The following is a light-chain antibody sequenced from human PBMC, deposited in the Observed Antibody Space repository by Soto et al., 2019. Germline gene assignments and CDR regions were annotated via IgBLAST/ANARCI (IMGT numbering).Light chain of an antibody. CDR2: AAT. CDR3: QQSYSPPSYT. V-gene: IGKV1-39*01. CDR1: QSVGNY. Sequence: DIQMTQSPSSLSASVGDRVTITCRASQSVGNYLNWYQQKPGQAPNLVIYAATSLQSGVPTRFSGSGSGTDFTLTISSLQPEDFATYYCQQSYSPPSYTFGQGTKLEIK. J-gene: IGKJ2*01.